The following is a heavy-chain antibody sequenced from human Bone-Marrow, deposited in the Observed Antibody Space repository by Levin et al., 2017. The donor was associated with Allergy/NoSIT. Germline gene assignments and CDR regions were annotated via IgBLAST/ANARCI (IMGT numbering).Heavy chain of an antibody. CDR2: ISGSGGST. D-gene: IGHD3-22*01. Sequence: GGSLRLSCAASGFTFSSYAMSWVRQAPGKGLEWVSAISGSGGSTYYADSVKGRFTISRDNSKNTLYLQMNSLRAEDTAVYYCAKDEGYYYDSSGQGFQHWGQGTLVTVSS. CDR3: AKDEGYYYDSSGQGFQH. V-gene: IGHV3-23*01. CDR1: GFTFSSYA. J-gene: IGHJ1*01.